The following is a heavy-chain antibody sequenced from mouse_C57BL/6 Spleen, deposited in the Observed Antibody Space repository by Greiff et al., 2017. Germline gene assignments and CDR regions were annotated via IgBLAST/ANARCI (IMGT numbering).Heavy chain of an antibody. CDR1: GFSLPSYG. J-gene: IGHJ1*03. CDR2: IWGDGST. Sequence: VQLQQSGPGLVAPSQSLSITCTVPGFSLPSYGVSWVRQPPGKGLEWLGVIWGDGSTNYHSALISRLSISKDNSKSQVFLKLNSLQTDDTATYYCAKRGTYYYGSSPYWYFDVWGTGTTVTVSS. D-gene: IGHD1-1*01. V-gene: IGHV2-3*01. CDR3: AKRGTYYYGSSPYWYFDV.